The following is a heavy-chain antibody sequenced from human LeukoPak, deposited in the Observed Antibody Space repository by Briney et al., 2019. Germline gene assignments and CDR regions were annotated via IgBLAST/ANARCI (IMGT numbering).Heavy chain of an antibody. V-gene: IGHV4-30-4*01. D-gene: IGHD6-19*01. J-gene: IGHJ4*02. CDR2: IYYSGST. Sequence: SQTLSLTCTVSGGSISSGDYYWSWIRQPPGKGLEWIGYIYYSGSTYYNPSLKSRVTISVDTSKNQFSLKLSSVTAADGAVYFWARLYSSGWSLDYWGQGTLVTVSS. CDR1: GGSISSGDYY. CDR3: ARLYSSGWSLDY.